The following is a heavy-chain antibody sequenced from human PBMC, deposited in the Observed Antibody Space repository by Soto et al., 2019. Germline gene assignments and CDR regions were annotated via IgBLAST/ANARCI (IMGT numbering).Heavy chain of an antibody. CDR1: GGSISSSSYY. V-gene: IGHV4-39*01. CDR3: SRFTVITARSNNWFYP. D-gene: IGHD4-4*01. CDR2: IYYSGST. Sequence: PSETLSLTCTVSGGSISSSSYYWGWIRQPPGKGLEWIGSIYYSGSTYYNPSLKSRVTISVDTSKNQFSLKLSSVTAADTAVYYCSRFTVITARSNNWFYPWGQKTLVTVSS. J-gene: IGHJ5*02.